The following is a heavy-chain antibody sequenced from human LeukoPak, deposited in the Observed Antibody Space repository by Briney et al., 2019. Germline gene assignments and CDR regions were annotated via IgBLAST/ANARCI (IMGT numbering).Heavy chain of an antibody. V-gene: IGHV4-39*01. CDR3: ARSVPAAGTLDY. CDR2: IYYSGST. J-gene: IGHJ4*02. Sequence: PSETLSLTCTVSGGSISSSSYYWVWIRQPQGKGLEWIGSIYYSGSTYYNPSLKSRVTISVDTSKNQFSLKLSSVTAADTAVYYCARSVPAAGTLDYWGQGTLVTVSS. D-gene: IGHD6-13*01. CDR1: GGSISSSSYY.